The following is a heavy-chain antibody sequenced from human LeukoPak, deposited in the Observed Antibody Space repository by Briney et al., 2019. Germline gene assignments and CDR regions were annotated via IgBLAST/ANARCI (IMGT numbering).Heavy chain of an antibody. V-gene: IGHV3-21*01. CDR2: ISSSSSYI. Sequence: GGSLRLSCAASGFTFSSYSMNWVRQAPGKGLEWVSSISSSSSYIYYADSVKGRFTISRDNAKYSLHLQMNSLRAEDTAVYYCARDQTKWEPLRRRDYYYMDVWGKGTTVTVSS. J-gene: IGHJ6*03. CDR1: GFTFSSYS. CDR3: ARDQTKWEPLRRRDYYYMDV. D-gene: IGHD1-26*01.